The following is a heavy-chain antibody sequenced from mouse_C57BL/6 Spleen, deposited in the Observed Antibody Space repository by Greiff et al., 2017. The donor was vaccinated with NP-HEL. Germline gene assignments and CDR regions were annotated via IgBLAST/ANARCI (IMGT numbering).Heavy chain of an antibody. CDR3: ARESDWDRGYWYFDV. D-gene: IGHD4-1*01. CDR1: GYTFTDHT. CDR2: IYPRDGST. V-gene: IGHV1-78*01. Sequence: VQLQQSDAELVKPGASVKISCKVSGYTFTDHTIHWMKQRPEQGLEWIGYIYPRDGSTKYNEKFKGKATLTADKSSSTAYMQLNSLTSEDSAVYFCARESDWDRGYWYFDVWGTGTTVTVSS. J-gene: IGHJ1*03.